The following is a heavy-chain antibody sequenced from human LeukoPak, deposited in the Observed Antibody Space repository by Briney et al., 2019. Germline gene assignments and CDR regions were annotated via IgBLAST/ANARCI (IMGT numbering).Heavy chain of an antibody. D-gene: IGHD6-19*01. Sequence: PGGSLRLSCAASGFTFSSYAMSWVRQAPGKGLEWVSAISGGGGSTYYAGSVKGRFTISRDNPKNTLYLQMNSLRAEDTAVYYCAIAVAAANYFDYWGQGTLVTVSS. CDR1: GFTFSSYA. CDR2: ISGGGGST. CDR3: AIAVAAANYFDY. V-gene: IGHV3-23*01. J-gene: IGHJ4*02.